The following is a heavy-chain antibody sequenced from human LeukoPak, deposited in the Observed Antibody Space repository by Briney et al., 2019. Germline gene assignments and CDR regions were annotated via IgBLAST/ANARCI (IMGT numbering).Heavy chain of an antibody. Sequence: RPGGSLRLSCAASGFTFSSYSMNWVRQAPGKGLEWVSLISWDGGSTYYADSVKGRFTISRDNSKNTLYLQMNSLRPEDTAVYYCARDFHRRYYDSSGYNGFDIWGQGTMVTVSS. J-gene: IGHJ3*02. D-gene: IGHD3-22*01. V-gene: IGHV3-NL1*01. CDR3: ARDFHRRYYDSSGYNGFDI. CDR2: ISWDGGST. CDR1: GFTFSSYS.